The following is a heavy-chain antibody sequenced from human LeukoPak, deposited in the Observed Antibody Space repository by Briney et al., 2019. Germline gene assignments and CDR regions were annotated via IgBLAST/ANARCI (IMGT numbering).Heavy chain of an antibody. Sequence: GASVKVSCKASGYTFTSYGINWVRQATGQGLEWMGWMNPNSGNTGYAQKFQGRVTMTRNTSISTAYMELSSLRSEDTAVYYCARVYSSSLTYYYYYYMDVWGKGTTVTVSS. CDR1: GYTFTSYG. CDR2: MNPNSGNT. J-gene: IGHJ6*03. CDR3: ARVYSSSLTYYYYYYMDV. D-gene: IGHD6-6*01. V-gene: IGHV1-8*01.